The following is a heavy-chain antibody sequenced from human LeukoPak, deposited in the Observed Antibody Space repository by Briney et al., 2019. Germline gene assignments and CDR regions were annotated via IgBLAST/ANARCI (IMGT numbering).Heavy chain of an antibody. CDR1: GGSISSYY. Sequence: SETLSLTCTVSGGSISSYYWSWTRQPPGKGLEWIGYIYYSGSTNYNPSLKSRVTISVDTSKNQFSLKLSSVTAADTAVYYCARGYCSGGSCYLFDYWGQGTLVTVSS. V-gene: IGHV4-59*08. CDR3: ARGYCSGGSCYLFDY. J-gene: IGHJ4*02. CDR2: IYYSGST. D-gene: IGHD2-15*01.